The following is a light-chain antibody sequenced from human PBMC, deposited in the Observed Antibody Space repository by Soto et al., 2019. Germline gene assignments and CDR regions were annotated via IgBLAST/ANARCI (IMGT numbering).Light chain of an antibody. V-gene: IGLV2-14*01. Sequence: QSVLTQPASVSGSPGQSITISCTGTSSDVGGYNYVSWYQQHPGKAPKLMIYEVSNRPSGVSNRFSGSKSGNTASLTISGLQAEDEADYYARSYTGSCRYVLGNRTQVTVL. CDR3: RSYTGSCRYV. CDR2: EVS. J-gene: IGLJ1*01. CDR1: SSDVGGYNY.